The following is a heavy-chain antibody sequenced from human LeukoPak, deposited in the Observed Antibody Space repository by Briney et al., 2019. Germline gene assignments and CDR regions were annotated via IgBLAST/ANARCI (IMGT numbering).Heavy chain of an antibody. V-gene: IGHV4-4*07. CDR1: GGSMSSYY. J-gene: IGHJ4*02. CDR2: IYANGNT. Sequence: SETLSLTCTVSGGSMSSYYWSWLRQSAGKGLEWIGRIYANGNTNYNPSLKSRVTMSVDTSKNQFSLKLTSVTAADTAVYYCARVGRMAGLAYFDYWGQGTLVTVSS. D-gene: IGHD3-16*01. CDR3: ARVGRMAGLAYFDY.